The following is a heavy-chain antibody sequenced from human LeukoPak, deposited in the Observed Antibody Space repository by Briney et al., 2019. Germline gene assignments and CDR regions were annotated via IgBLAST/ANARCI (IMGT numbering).Heavy chain of an antibody. CDR3: AGYTPEIDAFDI. CDR1: GYTLTELS. D-gene: IGHD6-13*01. J-gene: IGHJ3*02. V-gene: IGHV1-24*01. Sequence: ASVKVSCKVSGYTLTELSMHWVRQAPGKGLEWMGGFDPEDGETIYAQKFQGRVTMTEDTSTDTAYMELSSLRSEDTAVYYCAGYTPEIDAFDIWGQGTMVTVSS. CDR2: FDPEDGET.